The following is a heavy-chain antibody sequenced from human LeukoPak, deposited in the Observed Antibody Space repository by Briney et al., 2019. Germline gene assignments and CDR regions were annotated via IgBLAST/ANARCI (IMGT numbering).Heavy chain of an antibody. J-gene: IGHJ4*02. CDR2: IYYSGST. Sequence: PSETLSLTCTVSGGSISSYYWSWIRQPPGKGLEWIGYIYYSGSTNYNPSLKSRVTISVDTSKNQFSLKLSSVTAADTAVYYCARWDGYNYYFDYWGQGTLVTVSS. V-gene: IGHV4-59*01. D-gene: IGHD5-24*01. CDR1: GGSISSYY. CDR3: ARWDGYNYYFDY.